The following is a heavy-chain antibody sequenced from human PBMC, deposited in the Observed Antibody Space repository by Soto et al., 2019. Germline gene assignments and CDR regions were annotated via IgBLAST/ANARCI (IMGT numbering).Heavy chain of an antibody. J-gene: IGHJ6*02. CDR2: ISGSGGST. V-gene: IGHV3-23*01. Sequence: GGSLRLSCAASGFTFSSYAMSWVRQAPGKGLEWVSAISGSGGSTYYADSVKGRFTISRDNSKNTLYLQMNSLRAEDTAVYYCASHDFWSGYFYYYGMDVWGQGTTVTVSS. CDR3: ASHDFWSGYFYYYGMDV. CDR1: GFTFSSYA. D-gene: IGHD3-3*01.